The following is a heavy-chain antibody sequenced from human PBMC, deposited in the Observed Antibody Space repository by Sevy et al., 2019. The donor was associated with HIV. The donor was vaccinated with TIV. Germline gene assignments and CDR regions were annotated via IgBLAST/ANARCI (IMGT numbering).Heavy chain of an antibody. CDR2: INYNGIT. Sequence: SETLSLTCTVSGASISSSGYYWGWIRQPPGKGLEWIATINYNGITFYNPSLKSRITISADTSRNQFSLDLKSMTAADTAIYYCAGPILTYNNGWSYYDYWGQGTVVTVSS. D-gene: IGHD3-10*01. CDR1: GASISSSGYY. J-gene: IGHJ4*02. CDR3: AGPILTYNNGWSYYDY. V-gene: IGHV4-39*01.